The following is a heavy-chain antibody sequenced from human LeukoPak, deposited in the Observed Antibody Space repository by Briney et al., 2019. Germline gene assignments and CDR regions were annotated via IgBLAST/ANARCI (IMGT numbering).Heavy chain of an antibody. CDR1: GFTFSSYS. J-gene: IGHJ4*02. V-gene: IGHV3-21*01. D-gene: IGHD3-22*01. CDR2: ISGSSSYI. Sequence: PGGSLRLSCAASGFTFSSYSMNWVRQAPGKGLEWVSSISGSSSYIYYADSVKGRFTISRDNAKNSLYLQMNSLRAEDTAVYYCARDLDYYDSSGVGWGQGTLVTVSS. CDR3: ARDLDYYDSSGVG.